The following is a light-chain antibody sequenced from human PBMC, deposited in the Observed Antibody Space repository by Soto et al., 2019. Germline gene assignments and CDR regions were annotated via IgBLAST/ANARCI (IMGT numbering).Light chain of an antibody. J-gene: IGKJ1*01. V-gene: IGKV1-39*01. CDR2: SAS. Sequence: DIQMTQSPSSLSANVGDRVTITCRASQSISNHLNWYQQKPGKAPTLLIYSASTLHSGVPSRFSGSGSGTHFTLTITSLQPEDFATYYCQQSYDIRPWTFGQGTKVEIK. CDR1: QSISNH. CDR3: QQSYDIRPWT.